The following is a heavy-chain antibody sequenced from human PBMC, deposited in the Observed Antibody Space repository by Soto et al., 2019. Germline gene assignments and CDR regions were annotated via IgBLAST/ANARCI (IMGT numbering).Heavy chain of an antibody. CDR1: GYTFTGYY. D-gene: IGHD1-7*01. J-gene: IGHJ5*02. V-gene: IGHV1-2*02. Sequence: ASVKVSCKASGYTFTGYYIHWVRQAPGQGLEWVGWINPISGGTNYAQKFQGRVTMTRDTSITTAYMELSRLRSGDTAVYFCARVPGLELLDLWGQGTLVTVSS. CDR3: ARVPGLELLDL. CDR2: INPISGGT.